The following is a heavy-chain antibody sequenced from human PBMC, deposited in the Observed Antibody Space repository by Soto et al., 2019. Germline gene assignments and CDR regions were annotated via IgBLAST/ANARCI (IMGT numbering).Heavy chain of an antibody. CDR1: GGSLSGYF. CDR3: VRGPSRSLIGASFA. CDR2: ISHSGST. D-gene: IGHD7-27*01. V-gene: IGHV4-34*01. J-gene: IGHJ5*02. Sequence: SETLSLTCAVYGGSLSGYFWSWIRQSPGKGLEWIGEISHSGSTAYNPSLKSRVTISLDASKNQFSLRLNSMTAADTAVYYCVRGPSRSLIGASFAWGEGTLFTVSS.